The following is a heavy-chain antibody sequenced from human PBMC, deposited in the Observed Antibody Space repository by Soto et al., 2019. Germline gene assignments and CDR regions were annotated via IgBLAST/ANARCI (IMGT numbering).Heavy chain of an antibody. V-gene: IGHV4-34*08. CDR1: GGTFSGYY. J-gene: IGHJ4*02. CDR3: GVGGRRCFGELVALDY. Sequence: PSETLSLTCAVSGGTFSGYYWSWIRQPPGKGLEWIGDINHSGSTNYNPSLKSRVTISVDESKKQLFLMQSSGPAAEAAVEYSGVGGRRCFGELVALDYWGQGTLVTVSS. CDR2: INHSGST. D-gene: IGHD3-10*01.